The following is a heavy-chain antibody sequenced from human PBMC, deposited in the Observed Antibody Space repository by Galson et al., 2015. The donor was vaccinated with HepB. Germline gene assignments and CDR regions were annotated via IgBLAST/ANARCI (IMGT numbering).Heavy chain of an antibody. Sequence: SLRLSCAASGFSFSSYGMHWVRQAPGKGLEWVAIISDDGNTKHYGDSVKGRFTISRDNSKSTVYLQMNSLRADDTAVYYCAKAIATIGYYFDYWGQGTLITVSS. V-gene: IGHV3-30*18. CDR3: AKAIATIGYYFDY. CDR2: ISDDGNTK. CDR1: GFSFSSYG. J-gene: IGHJ4*02. D-gene: IGHD5-24*01.